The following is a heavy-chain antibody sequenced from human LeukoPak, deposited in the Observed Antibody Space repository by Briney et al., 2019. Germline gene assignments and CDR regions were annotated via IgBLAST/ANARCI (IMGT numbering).Heavy chain of an antibody. D-gene: IGHD5-24*01. V-gene: IGHV3-74*01. CDR3: TRGQYYFDQ. J-gene: IGHJ4*02. CDR2: IDSGVSNT. CDR1: GFTFSSYW. Sequence: GGSLRLSCAASGFTFSSYWMNWARQAPGKGLVWVSRIDSGVSNTIYADSVKGRFTISRDNAKSTLYLQMNSLTAEDTAVYYCTRGQYYFDQWGQGTLVIVSS.